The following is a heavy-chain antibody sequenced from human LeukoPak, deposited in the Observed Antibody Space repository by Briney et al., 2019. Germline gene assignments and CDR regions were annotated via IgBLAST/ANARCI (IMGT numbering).Heavy chain of an antibody. CDR3: ARVVSGITIFGVVIAHFDY. Sequence: SETLSLTXAVYGGSFSGYYWSWIRQPPGKGLEWIGEINHSGSTNYNPSLKSRVTISVDTSKNQFSLKLSSVTAADTAVYYCARVVSGITIFGVVIAHFDYWGQGTLVTVSS. CDR1: GGSFSGYY. D-gene: IGHD3-3*01. CDR2: INHSGST. J-gene: IGHJ4*02. V-gene: IGHV4-34*01.